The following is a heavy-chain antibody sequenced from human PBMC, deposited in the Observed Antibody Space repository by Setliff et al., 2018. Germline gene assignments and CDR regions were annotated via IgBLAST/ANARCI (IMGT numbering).Heavy chain of an antibody. CDR2: IKQDGSEK. CDR3: ARGHTIGALLRHFDC. J-gene: IGHJ4*02. D-gene: IGHD1-1*01. CDR1: GFTFSSYW. V-gene: IGHV3-7*01. Sequence: GGSLRLSCAASGFTFSSYWMSWVRQAPGKGLEWVANIKQDGSEKYYADSVKGRFTVSRDDAKKSLYLQMNSLRAEDTAMYYCARGHTIGALLRHFDCWGQGTLVTVSS.